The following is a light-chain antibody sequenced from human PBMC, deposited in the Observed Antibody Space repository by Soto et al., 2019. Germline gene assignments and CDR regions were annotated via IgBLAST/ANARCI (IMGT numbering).Light chain of an antibody. CDR3: QQYNIYGT. Sequence: DIQMTQSPSTLSASVGDRVTITCRASQSISSWLAWYQQKPGKAPKLLIYDASNLESGVPSRFSGSGSGTEFTLTISSLQPDDFASYYCQQYNIYGTFGQGTKVDIK. J-gene: IGKJ1*01. CDR1: QSISSW. CDR2: DAS. V-gene: IGKV1-5*01.